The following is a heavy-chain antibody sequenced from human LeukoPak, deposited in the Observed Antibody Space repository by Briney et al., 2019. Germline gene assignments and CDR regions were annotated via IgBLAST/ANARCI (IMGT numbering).Heavy chain of an antibody. CDR2: IYHSGST. Sequence: SQTLSLTCAVSGGSISSGGYSWSWIRQPPGKGLEWIGYIYHSGSTYYNPSLKSRVTISVDRSKNQFSLKLSSVTAADTAVYYCARDRVEWELQYYYYGMDVWGQGTTVTVSS. CDR1: GGSISSGGYS. J-gene: IGHJ6*02. V-gene: IGHV4-30-2*01. D-gene: IGHD1-26*01. CDR3: ARDRVEWELQYYYYGMDV.